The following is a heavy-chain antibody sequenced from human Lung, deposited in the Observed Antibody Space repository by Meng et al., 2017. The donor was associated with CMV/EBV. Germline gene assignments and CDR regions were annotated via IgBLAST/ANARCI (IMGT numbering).Heavy chain of an antibody. CDR3: SRGAPFFRDAFDL. CDR1: GYTFTAHD. CDR2: IHPDSGGT. J-gene: IGHJ3*01. V-gene: IGHV1-2*02. Sequence: ASVXVSCKASGYTFTAHDFHWVRQAPGQGLEWMGWIHPDSGGTRYSQKFQYRVTMTRDTSINTAYMELSRLRSDDTAVYYCSRGAPFFRDAFDLWGQGTMVTVSS. D-gene: IGHD3-16*01.